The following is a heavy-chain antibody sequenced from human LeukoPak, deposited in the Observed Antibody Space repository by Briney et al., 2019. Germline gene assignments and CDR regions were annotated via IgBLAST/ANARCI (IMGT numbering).Heavy chain of an antibody. V-gene: IGHV3-21*01. D-gene: IGHD3-10*01. CDR2: ISSSGSHI. CDR3: ARDSDYYGSGSYLGYFDY. CDR1: GFTFSSYS. Sequence: GGSLRLSCAASGFTFSSYSMNWIRQAPGKGLEWVSSISSSGSHIYHADSVKGRFTISRDNAKNSLYLQMNSLRAEDTAVYYCARDSDYYGSGSYLGYFDYWGQGTLVTVSS. J-gene: IGHJ4*02.